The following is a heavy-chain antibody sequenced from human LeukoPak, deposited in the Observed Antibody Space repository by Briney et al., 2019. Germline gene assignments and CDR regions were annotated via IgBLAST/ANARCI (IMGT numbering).Heavy chain of an antibody. Sequence: GESLKISCKGSGFTFDDYGMSWVRQAPGKGLEWVSGINWNGGSTGYADSVKGRFTISRDNAKNSLYLQMNSLRAEDTALYYCARDDVGSSWYAVDYWGQGTLVTVSS. V-gene: IGHV3-20*04. D-gene: IGHD6-13*01. CDR2: INWNGGST. CDR3: ARDDVGSSWYAVDY. CDR1: GFTFDDYG. J-gene: IGHJ4*02.